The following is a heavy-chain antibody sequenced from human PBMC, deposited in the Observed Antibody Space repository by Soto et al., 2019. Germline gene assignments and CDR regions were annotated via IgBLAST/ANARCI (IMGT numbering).Heavy chain of an antibody. D-gene: IGHD1-26*01. Sequence: EVQLVESGGGLVKPGGSLRLSCAASGFTFSSYSMNWVRQAPGKVLEWVSSISSSSSYIYYADSVKGRFTISRDNAKNSLYLQMNSLRAEDTAVYYCAKGGVGSTSNAFDIWGQGTMVTVSS. CDR2: ISSSSSYI. V-gene: IGHV3-21*01. J-gene: IGHJ3*02. CDR1: GFTFSSYS. CDR3: AKGGVGSTSNAFDI.